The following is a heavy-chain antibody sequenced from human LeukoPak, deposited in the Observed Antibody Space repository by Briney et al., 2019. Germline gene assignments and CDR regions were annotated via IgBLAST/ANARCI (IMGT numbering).Heavy chain of an antibody. D-gene: IGHD3-3*01. CDR2: ISAYNGNT. V-gene: IGHV1-18*01. CDR1: GYTFTSYG. Sequence: ASVKVSCKASGYTFTSYGISWVRQAPGQGLEWMGWISAYNGNTNYAQKLQGRVTMTTDTSTSTAYMELRSLRSDDTAVYYCAGDSYITIFGVVAKTGYGMDVWGQGTTVTASS. CDR3: AGDSYITIFGVVAKTGYGMDV. J-gene: IGHJ6*02.